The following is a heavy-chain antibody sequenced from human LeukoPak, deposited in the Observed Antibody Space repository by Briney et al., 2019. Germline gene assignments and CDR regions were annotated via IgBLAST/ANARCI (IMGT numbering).Heavy chain of an antibody. Sequence: PGGSLRLSCAASELTFSSYCMTWVRQGPGKGLEWVATIKKDGTEKYYVDSVKGRFTISRDNAENSLYLHMNSLRAEDTALYYCAKYFGDYYDSSGYYYFDYWGQGTLVTVSS. D-gene: IGHD3-22*01. CDR2: IKKDGTEK. J-gene: IGHJ4*02. CDR3: AKYFGDYYDSSGYYYFDY. V-gene: IGHV3-7*03. CDR1: ELTFSSYC.